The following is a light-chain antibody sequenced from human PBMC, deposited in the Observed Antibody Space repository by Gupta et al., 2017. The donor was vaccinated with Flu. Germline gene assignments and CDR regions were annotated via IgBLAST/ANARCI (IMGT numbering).Light chain of an antibody. CDR3: SSYTSSSTLNWV. Sequence: QSALTQPASVSGSPGQSITISCTGTSSDVGGYNYVSWHQQHPGKAPKLMIYEVSNRPSGVSNRFSGSKSGNTASLTISGLQAEDEADYYCSSYTSSSTLNWVFGGGTKLTVL. J-gene: IGLJ3*02. CDR2: EVS. CDR1: SSDVGGYNY. V-gene: IGLV2-14*01.